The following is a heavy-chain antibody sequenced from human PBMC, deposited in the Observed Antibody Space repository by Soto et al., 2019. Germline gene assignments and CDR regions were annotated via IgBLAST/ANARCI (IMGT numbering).Heavy chain of an antibody. Sequence: SETLSLTCTVSGGSTSSDNYWSWIRQPPGKGLEWIGHIYYSGNTDYNPSLKSRLAISIDTSKNQFSLKLSSVTAADTAVYFCARERGASSDGLYYFDSWGQGSMVTVSS. D-gene: IGHD3-10*01. CDR1: GGSTSSDNY. J-gene: IGHJ4*02. CDR3: ARERGASSDGLYYFDS. CDR2: IYYSGNT. V-gene: IGHV4-30-4*01.